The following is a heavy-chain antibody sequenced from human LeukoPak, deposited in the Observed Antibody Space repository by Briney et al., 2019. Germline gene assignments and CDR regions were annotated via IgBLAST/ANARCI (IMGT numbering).Heavy chain of an antibody. J-gene: IGHJ4*02. Sequence: GGSLRLSCAASGFTFSSYWMSWVRQAPGKGLEWVANIKQDGSEKYYVDSVKGRFTISRDNAKNSLYLQMNSLRDEDTAVYYCAKANEPGIQLWPTLDYWGQGTLVTVSS. V-gene: IGHV3-7*01. CDR1: GFTFSSYW. CDR3: AKANEPGIQLWPTLDY. CDR2: IKQDGSEK. D-gene: IGHD5-18*01.